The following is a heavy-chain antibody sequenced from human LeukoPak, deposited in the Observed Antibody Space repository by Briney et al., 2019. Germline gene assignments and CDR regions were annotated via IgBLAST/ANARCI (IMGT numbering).Heavy chain of an antibody. CDR3: AKDLRQLALFDY. CDR2: IWYDGSNK. Sequence: PGGSLRLSCAASGFTFSNYGMHWVRQAPGKGLEWVAVIWYDGSNKYYADSVKVRFTLSRDNSKNTLFLQMNSLRPEDTAVFFCAKDLRQLALFDYGGGETLVTVSS. J-gene: IGHJ4*02. CDR1: GFTFSNYG. D-gene: IGHD6-19*01. V-gene: IGHV3-33*06.